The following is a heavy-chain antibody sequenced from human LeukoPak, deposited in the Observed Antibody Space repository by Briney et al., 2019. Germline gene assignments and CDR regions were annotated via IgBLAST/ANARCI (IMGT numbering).Heavy chain of an antibody. D-gene: IGHD2-15*01. CDR3: ARLYCSGGSRYSVGFDI. Sequence: PSETLSLTCTVSGGSISSYHWSWIRQPPGKGLEWIGYIYYTGSTNYNPSLKSRVTISVDTSKNQFSLKLSSVTAADTAVYYCARLYCSGGSRYSVGFDIWGQGTMVSVSS. J-gene: IGHJ3*02. CDR1: GGSISSYH. V-gene: IGHV4-59*01. CDR2: IYYTGST.